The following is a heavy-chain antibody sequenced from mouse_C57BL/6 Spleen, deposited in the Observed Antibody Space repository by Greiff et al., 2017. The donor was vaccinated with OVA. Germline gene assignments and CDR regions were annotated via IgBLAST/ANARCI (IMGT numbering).Heavy chain of an antibody. CDR2: IYPGDGDT. J-gene: IGHJ4*01. V-gene: IGHV1-80*01. CDR3: ARYSNYEYDLYYAMDY. CDR1: GYAFSSYW. D-gene: IGHD2-4*01. Sequence: QVQLKESGAELVKPGASVKISCKASGYAFSSYWMNWVKQRPGKGLEWIGQIYPGDGDTNYNGKFKGKATLTADKSSSTAYMQLSSLTSEDSAVYFCARYSNYEYDLYYAMDYWGQGTSVTVSS.